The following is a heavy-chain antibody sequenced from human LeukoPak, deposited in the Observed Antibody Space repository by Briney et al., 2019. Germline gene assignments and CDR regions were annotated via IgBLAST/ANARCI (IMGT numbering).Heavy chain of an antibody. CDR1: GSSMSSYY. CDR2: IYPSGST. J-gene: IGHJ4*02. V-gene: IGHV4-4*07. D-gene: IGHD2-15*01. CDR3: ARGSLAPDF. Sequence: NASETLSLTCTVSGSSMSSYYWSWIRPPAGKGLEWIGRIYPSGSTNYNPSLQSRVTMSVDTSKNQFSLKLSSVTAADPAVYYCARGSLAPDFWGQGTLVTVSS.